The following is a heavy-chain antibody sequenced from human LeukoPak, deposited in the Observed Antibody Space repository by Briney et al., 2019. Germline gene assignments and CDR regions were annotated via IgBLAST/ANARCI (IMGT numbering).Heavy chain of an antibody. D-gene: IGHD1-26*01. CDR1: GDSINSLDL. V-gene: IGHV4-4*02. CDR2: MYLSGTT. J-gene: IGHJ4*02. CDR3: AGLVGRYNSGLYYYYFDY. Sequence: SGTLSLTCTVSGDSINSLDLWSWVRQPPGKGLEWIGEMYLSGTTHSNPSVKSRVTISIDKSKNRLFLNLSSVTAADTAVYYCAGLVGRYNSGLYYYYFDYWGQGTLVTVSS.